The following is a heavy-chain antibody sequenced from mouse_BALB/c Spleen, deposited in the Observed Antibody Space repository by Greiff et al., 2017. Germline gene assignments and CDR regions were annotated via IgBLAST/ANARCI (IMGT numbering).Heavy chain of an antibody. CDR1: GYTFTSYV. CDR3: ARCDYYGNYEGAMDY. J-gene: IGHJ4*01. Sequence: QLQQSGPELVKPGASVKMSCKASGYTFTSYVMHWVKQKPGQGLEWIGYINPYNDGTKYNEKFKGKATLTSDKSSSTAYMELSSLTSEDSAVYYCARCDYYGNYEGAMDYWGQGTSVTVSS. CDR2: INPYNDGT. V-gene: IGHV1-14*01. D-gene: IGHD2-1*01.